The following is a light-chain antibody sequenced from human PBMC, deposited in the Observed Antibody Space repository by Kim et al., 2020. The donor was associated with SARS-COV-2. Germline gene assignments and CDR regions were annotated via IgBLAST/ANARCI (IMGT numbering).Light chain of an antibody. CDR3: QQYNSYLWT. CDR2: KAS. J-gene: IGKJ1*01. V-gene: IGKV1-5*03. CDR1: QSISSW. Sequence: DIQMTQSPSTLSASVGDRVTITCRASQSISSWLAWYQQKPGKAPKLLIYKASSLESGVPSMFSGSGSGTEFTLTISSLQPDDFATYYCQQYNSYLWTFGQGTKVDIK.